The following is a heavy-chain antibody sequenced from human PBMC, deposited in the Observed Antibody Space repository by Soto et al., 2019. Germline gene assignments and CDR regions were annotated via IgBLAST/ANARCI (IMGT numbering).Heavy chain of an antibody. V-gene: IGHV4-39*01. Sequence: SETLSLTCTVSGGSISSNSYYWGWIRQPPGKGLEWIGSIYYSGSTYYNPSLKSRVTISVDTSKNQFSLKLSSVTAADTAVYYCARQRGYCSGGSCPCDYWGQGTLVT. CDR3: ARQRGYCSGGSCPCDY. J-gene: IGHJ4*02. CDR1: GGSISSNSYY. D-gene: IGHD2-15*01. CDR2: IYYSGST.